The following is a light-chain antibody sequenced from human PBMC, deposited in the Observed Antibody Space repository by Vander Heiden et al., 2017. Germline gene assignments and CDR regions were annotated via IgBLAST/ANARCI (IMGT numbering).Light chain of an antibody. J-gene: IGLJ3*02. V-gene: IGLV2-8*01. CDR3: SSHAGSSAV. Sequence: QPALTQPPSASGSPGQSVTISCTGTSSDVGAYNYVSWYQQHPGKAPTLIIYDVTKRPSGVPDRFSGSKSGNTAFLTVSGLQAEDEADYYCSSHAGSSAVFGGGTTVTVL. CDR1: SSDVGAYNY. CDR2: DVT.